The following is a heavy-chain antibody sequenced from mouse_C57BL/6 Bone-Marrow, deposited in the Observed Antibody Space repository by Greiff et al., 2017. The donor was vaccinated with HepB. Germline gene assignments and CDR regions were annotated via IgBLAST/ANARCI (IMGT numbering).Heavy chain of an antibody. V-gene: IGHV1-85*01. CDR1: GYTFTSYD. CDR3: ASGNYLYFDV. J-gene: IGHJ1*03. Sequence: QVHVKQSGPELVKPGASVKLSCKASGYTFTSYDINWVKQRPGQGLEWIGWIYPRDGSTKYNEKFKGKATLTVDTSSSTAYMELHSLTSEDSAVYFCASGNYLYFDVWGTGTTVTVSS. D-gene: IGHD2-1*01. CDR2: IYPRDGST.